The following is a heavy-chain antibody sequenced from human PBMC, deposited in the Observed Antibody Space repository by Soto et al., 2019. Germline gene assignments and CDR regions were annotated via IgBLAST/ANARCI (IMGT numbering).Heavy chain of an antibody. CDR3: ARDITYSVDY. Sequence: PSETLSLTCAVYGGSFSGYYWSWIRQPPGKGLEWIGEINHSGSTNYNPSLKSRVTISVDTSKNQFSLKLSSVTAADTAVYYCARDITYSVDYWGQGTLVTVSS. CDR2: INHSGST. V-gene: IGHV4-34*01. CDR1: GGSFSGYY. D-gene: IGHD2-21*01. J-gene: IGHJ4*02.